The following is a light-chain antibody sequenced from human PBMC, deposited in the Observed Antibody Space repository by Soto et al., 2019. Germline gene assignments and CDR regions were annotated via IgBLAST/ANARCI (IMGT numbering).Light chain of an antibody. Sequence: QAVVTQSSSASASLGSSVKLTCTLSSGHSSYVIAWHQQQPGKAPRYLMKLESSGSYNKGSGVPDRFSGSGSGADRYLTISNLQFEDEADYYCETWDTNTRVFGGGTKVTVL. V-gene: IGLV4-60*02. CDR2: LESSGSY. J-gene: IGLJ3*02. CDR1: SGHSSYV. CDR3: ETWDTNTRV.